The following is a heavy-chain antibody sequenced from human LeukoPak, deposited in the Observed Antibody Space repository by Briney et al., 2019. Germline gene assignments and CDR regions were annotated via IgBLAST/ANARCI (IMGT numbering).Heavy chain of an antibody. D-gene: IGHD2-15*01. Sequence: GGSLRLSCAASGFTFSSYEMNWVRQAPGKGLEWVSYISSSGSTIYYADSVKGRFTISRDNAKNSLYLQMNSLRAEDTAVYYCARLADRGAFDIWGQGTMVTVSS. CDR2: ISSSGSTI. CDR1: GFTFSSYE. CDR3: ARLADRGAFDI. J-gene: IGHJ3*02. V-gene: IGHV3-48*03.